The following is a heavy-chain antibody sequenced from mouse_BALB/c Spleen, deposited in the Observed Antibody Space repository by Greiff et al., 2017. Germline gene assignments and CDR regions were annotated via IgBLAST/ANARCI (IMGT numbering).Heavy chain of an antibody. J-gene: IGHJ3*01. CDR3: ARADYGYGCAY. V-gene: IGHV7-1*02. CDR2: SRNNANDYTT. Sequence: EVKLVESGGGLVQPGGSLRLSCATSGFTFSDFYMEWVRQPPGKRLVWIAASRNNANDYTTEYSASVKGRFIVSRDTSQSILYLQMHALSAEDTAIYYCARADYGYGCAYWGQGTLVTVSA. CDR1: GFTFSDFY. D-gene: IGHD1-2*01.